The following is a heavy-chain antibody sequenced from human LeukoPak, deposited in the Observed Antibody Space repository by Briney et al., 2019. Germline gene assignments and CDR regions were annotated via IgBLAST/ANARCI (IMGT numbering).Heavy chain of an antibody. J-gene: IGHJ3*02. Sequence: KAGGSLRLSCAASGFTFSSYSMNWVRQAPGKGLEWVSSISSSSSYIYYADSVKGRFTISRDNAKNSLYLQMNSLRAEDTAVYYCARVISSSSAGAFDIWGQGTMVTVSS. CDR3: ARVISSSSAGAFDI. V-gene: IGHV3-21*01. CDR1: GFTFSSYS. D-gene: IGHD6-6*01. CDR2: ISSSSSYI.